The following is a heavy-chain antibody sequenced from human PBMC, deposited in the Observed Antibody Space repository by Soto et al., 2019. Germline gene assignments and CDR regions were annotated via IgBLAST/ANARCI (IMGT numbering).Heavy chain of an antibody. J-gene: IGHJ3*02. CDR1: GFTFSSYA. CDR2: ISYDGSNK. CDR3: ARDATYYYGSGSYEGAFDI. D-gene: IGHD3-10*01. V-gene: IGHV3-30-3*01. Sequence: HPGGSLRLSCAASGFTFSSYAMHWVRQAPGKGLEWVAVISYDGSNKYYADSVKGRFTISRDNSKNTLYLQMNSLRAEDTAVYYCARDATYYYGSGSYEGAFDIWGQGTMVTVSS.